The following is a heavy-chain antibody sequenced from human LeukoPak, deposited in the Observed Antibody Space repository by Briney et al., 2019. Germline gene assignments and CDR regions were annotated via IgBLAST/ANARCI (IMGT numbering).Heavy chain of an antibody. Sequence: GGSLRLSCAPSGYTFSLYYMSWMRHAPGKGREWVSYISSSGSTIYYADSVKGRFTISKDNAKNSLYLQMNSLRAEDTAVYYCARGGSVGAIDYWGQGTLVTVSS. J-gene: IGHJ4*02. CDR3: ARGGSVGAIDY. D-gene: IGHD1-26*01. CDR2: ISSSGSTI. V-gene: IGHV3-11*01. CDR1: GYTFSLYY.